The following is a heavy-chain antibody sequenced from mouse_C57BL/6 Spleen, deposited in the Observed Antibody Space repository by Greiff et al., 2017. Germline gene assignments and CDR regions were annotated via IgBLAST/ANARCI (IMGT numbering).Heavy chain of an antibody. V-gene: IGHV3-8*01. CDR3: ARSDYYGSSYGYCDV. CDR1: GYSITSDY. Sequence: DVKLVESGPGLAKPSQTLSLTCSVTGYSITSDYWNWIRKFPGNKLEYMGYISYSGSTYYNPSLKSRISITRDTSKNQYYLQLNSVTTEDTATYYCARSDYYGSSYGYCDVWGTGTTVTVSS. D-gene: IGHD1-1*01. J-gene: IGHJ1*03. CDR2: ISYSGST.